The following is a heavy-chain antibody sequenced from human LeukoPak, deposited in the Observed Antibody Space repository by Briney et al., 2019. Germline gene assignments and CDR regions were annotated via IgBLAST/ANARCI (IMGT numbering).Heavy chain of an antibody. V-gene: IGHV1-69*06. CDR3: ARYEYSSSLWFDP. CDR1: GGTFSSYA. CDR2: IIPIFGTA. D-gene: IGHD6-6*01. Sequence: ASVKVSCKASGGTFSSYAISWVRQAPGQGLEWMGGIIPIFGTANYAQKFQGRVTITADKSTSTAYMELSSLRSEDTAVYYCARYEYSSSLWFDPWGQGTLVTVSS. J-gene: IGHJ5*02.